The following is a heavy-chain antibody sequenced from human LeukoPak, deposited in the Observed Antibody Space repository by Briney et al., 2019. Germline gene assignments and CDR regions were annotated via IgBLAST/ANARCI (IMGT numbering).Heavy chain of an antibody. Sequence: PGGSLRLSCSASGFTFNRFYLHWVRQAPGKGLVWVSRINTDGSITNYADSVKGRFTISRDNAKNTLYLQMSSLRAEDTAVYYCARDRGPRTGFMVREAYDYWGQGTLVTVSS. CDR2: INTDGSIT. D-gene: IGHD3-10*01. V-gene: IGHV3-74*01. CDR1: GFTFNRFY. J-gene: IGHJ4*02. CDR3: ARDRGPRTGFMVREAYDY.